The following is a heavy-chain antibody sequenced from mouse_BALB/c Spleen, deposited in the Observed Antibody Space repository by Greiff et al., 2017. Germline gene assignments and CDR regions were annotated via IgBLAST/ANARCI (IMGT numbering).Heavy chain of an antibody. CDR2: IWGDGST. CDR1: GFSLTGYG. V-gene: IGHV2-6-7*01. D-gene: IGHD2-4*01. CDR3: AREGDYDGDAMDY. J-gene: IGHJ4*01. Sequence: VQLVESGPGLVAPSQSLSITCTVSGFSLTGYGVNWVRQPPGKGLEWLGMIWGDGSTDYNSALKSRLSISKDNSKSQVFLKMNSLQTDDTARYYCAREGDYDGDAMDYWGQGTSVTVSS.